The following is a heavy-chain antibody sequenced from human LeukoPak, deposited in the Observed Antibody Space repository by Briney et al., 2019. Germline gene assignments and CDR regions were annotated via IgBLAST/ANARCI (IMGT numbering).Heavy chain of an antibody. CDR1: GYTFTSYG. CDR3: VRVGGNYEGLIDY. Sequence: GASVKVSCKASGYTFTSYGISWVRQAPGQGLEWMGWISAYNGYTKYAPSLQGRVTMTTDTSTSTAYMQLRSLRSDDTAMYYCVRVGGNYEGLIDYWGQGTLVTVYS. J-gene: IGHJ4*02. D-gene: IGHD1-26*01. V-gene: IGHV1-18*01. CDR2: ISAYNGYT.